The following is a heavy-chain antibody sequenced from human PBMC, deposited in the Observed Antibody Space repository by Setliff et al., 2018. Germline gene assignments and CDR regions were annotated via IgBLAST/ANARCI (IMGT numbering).Heavy chain of an antibody. V-gene: IGHV3-7*01. CDR3: FGAGTCSY. D-gene: IGHD3-10*01. J-gene: IGHJ4*02. CDR2: INPHGSEK. CDR1: GFSYSNYW. Sequence: PGESLKISCTASGFSYSNYWVSWVRQAPGKGLEWLASINPHGSEKYYADSVKGRFTISRDNAKNSLSLQMNNLRTEDTAVYYCFGAGTCSYWGQGTLVTVSS.